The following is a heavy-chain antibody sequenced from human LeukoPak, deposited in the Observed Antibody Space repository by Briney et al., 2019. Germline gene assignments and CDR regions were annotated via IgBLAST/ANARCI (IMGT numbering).Heavy chain of an antibody. V-gene: IGHV3-7*01. J-gene: IGHJ6*02. CDR3: ARDNLVTTVISNYYYGMDV. Sequence: GGSLRLSCAASGFTFRSDWMSWVRQSPEKGLEWAANINPDGSATYYADSVKGRFTISRDNSKNTLYLQMNSLRAEDTAVYYCARDNLVTTVISNYYYGMDVWGQGTTVTVSS. CDR1: GFTFRSDW. CDR2: INPDGSAT. D-gene: IGHD4-17*01.